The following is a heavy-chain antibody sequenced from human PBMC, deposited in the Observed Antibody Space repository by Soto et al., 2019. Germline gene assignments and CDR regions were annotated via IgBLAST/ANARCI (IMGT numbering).Heavy chain of an antibody. D-gene: IGHD3-16*01. CDR1: GYTFTGYY. CDR3: ARDPQEGVYDY. CDR2: MRPDSGGA. V-gene: IGHV1-2*02. J-gene: IGHJ4*02. Sequence: ASVKVSCKASGYTFTGYYLHWIRQAPGQGLQWMGWMRPDSGGANYAQKFQGRVSMTRDTSTSTFYMELSRLASDDTAVYYCARDPQEGVYDYWGQGTQVT.